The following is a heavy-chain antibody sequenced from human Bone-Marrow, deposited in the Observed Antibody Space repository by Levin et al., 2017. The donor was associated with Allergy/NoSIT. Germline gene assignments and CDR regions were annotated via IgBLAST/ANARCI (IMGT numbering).Heavy chain of an antibody. J-gene: IGHJ4*02. V-gene: IGHV3-15*01. CDR3: WDDFAAGRWDH. CDR2: IKSKGEGGTT. CDR1: GFTFSNAR. D-gene: IGHD3/OR15-3a*01. Sequence: GESLKISCAASGFTFSNARMRWVRQAPGKGLEWVGHIKSKGEGGTTDYAAPVKGRFTISRDDSKNTVYMKMNSLEIEDAAVCYSWDDFAAGRWDHWGQGTPVTVSS.